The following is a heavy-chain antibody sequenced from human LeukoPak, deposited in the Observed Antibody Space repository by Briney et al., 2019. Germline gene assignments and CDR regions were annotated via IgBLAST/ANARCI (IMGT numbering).Heavy chain of an antibody. CDR1: GGSISSYY. V-gene: IGHV4-59*12. J-gene: IGHJ4*02. CDR2: IYYSGST. Sequence: SETLSLTCTVSGGSISSYYWSWIRQPPGKGLEWIGYIYYSGSTYYNPSLKSRVTISVDTSKNQFSLKLSSVTAADTAVYYCARVRYYYDSSGYYLPFDYWGQGTLVTVSS. CDR3: ARVRYYYDSSGYYLPFDY. D-gene: IGHD3-22*01.